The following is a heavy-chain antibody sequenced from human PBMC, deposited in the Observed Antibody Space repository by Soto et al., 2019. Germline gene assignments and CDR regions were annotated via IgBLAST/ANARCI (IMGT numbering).Heavy chain of an antibody. D-gene: IGHD2-15*01. CDR1: GYTFTSYA. J-gene: IGHJ6*02. CDR3: TRGECDGGSCQTYGLDV. V-gene: IGHV1-3*05. Sequence: QVQLMQSGTEEKNPGASVKVSCKASGYTFTSYAIHWVRQAPGQRLEWMGWINAGNGDTKYSQNFQGRVTIIRDTSASTGYMEVSSLTSEDTAVYYCTRGECDGGSCQTYGLDVWGQGTTVTVSS. CDR2: INAGNGDT.